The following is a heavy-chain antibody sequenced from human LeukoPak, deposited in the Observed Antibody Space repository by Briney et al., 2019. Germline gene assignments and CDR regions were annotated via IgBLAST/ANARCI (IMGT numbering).Heavy chain of an antibody. Sequence: SVKVSCKASGGTFSSYAISWVRQAPGRGLEWMGGIIPIFGTANYAQKFQGRVTITADESTSTAYMELSSLRSEDTAVYYCARVGGDIVVVPAAPWYFDYWGQGTLVTVSS. CDR3: ARVGGDIVVVPAAPWYFDY. V-gene: IGHV1-69*01. CDR1: GGTFSSYA. J-gene: IGHJ4*02. CDR2: IIPIFGTA. D-gene: IGHD2-2*01.